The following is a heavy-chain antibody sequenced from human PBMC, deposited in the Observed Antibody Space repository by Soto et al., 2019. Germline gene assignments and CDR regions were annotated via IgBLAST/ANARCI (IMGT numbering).Heavy chain of an antibody. CDR2: ISYDGSNK. D-gene: IGHD3-9*01. CDR3: ARGLLLYDILTGLAYGMDV. Sequence: PGGSLRLSCAASGFTFSSYGMHWVRQAPGKGLEWVAVISYDGSNKYYADSVKGRFTISRDNSKNTLYLQMNSLRAEDTAVYYCARGLLLYDILTGLAYGMDVWGQGTTVTVSS. V-gene: IGHV3-30*03. CDR1: GFTFSSYG. J-gene: IGHJ6*02.